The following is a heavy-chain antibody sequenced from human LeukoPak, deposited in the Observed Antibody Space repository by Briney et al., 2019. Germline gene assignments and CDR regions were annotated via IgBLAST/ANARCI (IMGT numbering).Heavy chain of an antibody. V-gene: IGHV4-59*11. D-gene: IGHD1-26*01. CDR3: ARDGRGGNYYYFDS. CDR2: LYYRGST. Sequence: SETLSLTCTVSGGSISSHYWNWIRQPPGEGLGWSGYLYYRGSTNYNPSLRSRVTMSVDTSKNQFSLKVTSVTAADTAVYYCARDGRGGNYYYFDSWGQGTLVTVSS. J-gene: IGHJ4*02. CDR1: GGSISSHY.